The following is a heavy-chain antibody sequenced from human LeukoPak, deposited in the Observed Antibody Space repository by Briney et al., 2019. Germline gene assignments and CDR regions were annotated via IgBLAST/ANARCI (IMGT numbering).Heavy chain of an antibody. Sequence: ASVKVSCKASGYTFTGYYMHWVRQAPGQGLEWMGWINPNSGGTNYAQKFQGRVTMTRDTSISTAYMELSRLRSDDTAVYYCARVAAAFKVAGHFGYWGQGTLVTVSS. V-gene: IGHV1-2*02. CDR2: INPNSGGT. CDR1: GYTFTGYY. CDR3: ARVAAAFKVAGHFGY. J-gene: IGHJ4*02. D-gene: IGHD6-19*01.